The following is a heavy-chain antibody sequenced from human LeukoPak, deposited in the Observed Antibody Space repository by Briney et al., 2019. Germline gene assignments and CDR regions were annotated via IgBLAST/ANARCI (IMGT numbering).Heavy chain of an antibody. V-gene: IGHV4-39*01. CDR2: IYDSGST. D-gene: IGHD3-10*01. CDR3: ARHYGP. CDR1: GGSIRSSYY. Sequence: SGTLSLTCTVSGGSIRSSYYWGWIRQPPGKGLEWIGSIYDSGSTYYNPSLKSRVTISVDTSKNQFSLKLNSVAAADTAVYYCARHYGPWGQGTLVTVSS. J-gene: IGHJ5*02.